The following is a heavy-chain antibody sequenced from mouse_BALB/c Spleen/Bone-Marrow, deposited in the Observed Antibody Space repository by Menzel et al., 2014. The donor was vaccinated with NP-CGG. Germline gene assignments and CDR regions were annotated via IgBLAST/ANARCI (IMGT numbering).Heavy chain of an antibody. CDR3: AREDSSDNHYYVMDY. D-gene: IGHD1-3*01. J-gene: IGHJ4*01. CDR1: GYTFTRYW. Sequence: QVQLQQSGPELVRPGASVKMSCKASGYTFTRYWMHWVKQRPGQGLEWIGMIDPSNSETRLNQKFKDKATLNIDKSSNTAYMQRRSLSSQDSTVYYCAREDSSDNHYYVMDYWGQGNSLTVSS. V-gene: IGHV1S127*01. CDR2: IDPSNSET.